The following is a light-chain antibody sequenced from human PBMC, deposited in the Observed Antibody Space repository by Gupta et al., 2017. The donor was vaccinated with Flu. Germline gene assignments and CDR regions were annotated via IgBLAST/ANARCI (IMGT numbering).Light chain of an antibody. J-gene: IGLJ3*02. Sequence: VKLTCTLSSGHSSFAIAWHQQQPEKGPRYLMKLNSDGSHSKGDGIPDRFSGSSSGAERYLTISSLQSEDEADYYCQTWGTGIRVFGGGTKLTVV. CDR1: SGHSSFA. V-gene: IGLV4-69*01. CDR3: QTWGTGIRV. CDR2: LNSDGSH.